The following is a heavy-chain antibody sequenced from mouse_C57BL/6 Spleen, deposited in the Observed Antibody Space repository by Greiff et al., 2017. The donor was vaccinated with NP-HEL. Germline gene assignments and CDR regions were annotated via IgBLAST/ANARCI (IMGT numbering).Heavy chain of an antibody. CDR2: IFPGSGST. V-gene: IGHV1-75*01. J-gene: IGHJ1*03. CDR3: ARRERAYYSTSYWYFDV. D-gene: IGHD2-5*01. Sequence: QVQLQQSGPELVKPGASVKISCKASGYTFTDYYINWVKQRPGQGLEWIGWIFPGSGSTYYNEKFKGKATLTVDKSSSTAYMLLSSLTSEDSAVYFCARRERAYYSTSYWYFDVWGTGTTVTVSS. CDR1: GYTFTDYY.